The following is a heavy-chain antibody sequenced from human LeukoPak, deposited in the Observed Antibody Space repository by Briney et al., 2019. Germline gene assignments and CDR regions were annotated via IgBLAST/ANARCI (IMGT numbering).Heavy chain of an antibody. CDR3: AKAAPPDYYDSSGYSDY. CDR2: ISYDGSNK. D-gene: IGHD3-22*01. V-gene: IGHV3-30*18. J-gene: IGHJ4*02. CDR1: GFTFSSYG. Sequence: PGRSLRLSCAASGFTFSSYGMHWVRQAPGKGLEWVAVISYDGSNKYYADSVKGRFTISRDNSKNTLYLQMNSLRAEDTAVYYCAKAAPPDYYDSSGYSDYWGQGTLVTVSS.